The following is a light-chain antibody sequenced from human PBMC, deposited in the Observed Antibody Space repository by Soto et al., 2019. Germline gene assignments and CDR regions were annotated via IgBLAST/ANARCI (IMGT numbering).Light chain of an antibody. CDR3: QHYGSSPWT. CDR2: VAS. Sequence: EIVLTQSPGTLSLSPGERATLSCRAIQSVGGSYLAWFPQKPGQAPRLLIYVASTRATGVPDRFSGSGSATDFSLTINRLEPEDFAVYYCQHYGSSPWTFGQGTKVEIK. CDR1: QSVGGSY. V-gene: IGKV3-20*01. J-gene: IGKJ1*01.